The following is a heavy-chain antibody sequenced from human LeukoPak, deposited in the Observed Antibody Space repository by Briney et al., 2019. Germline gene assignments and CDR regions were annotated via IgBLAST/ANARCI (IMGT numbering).Heavy chain of an antibody. CDR2: IYYSGST. D-gene: IGHD6-13*01. Sequence: PSETLSLTCTVSGGSISSYYWSWIRQPPGKGLEWIGYIYYSGSTNYNPSLKSRVTISVDTSKNQFSLKLSSVTAADTAVYYYARVVGSWYAAEYFQHWGQGTLVTVSS. J-gene: IGHJ1*01. V-gene: IGHV4-59*01. CDR3: ARVVGSWYAAEYFQH. CDR1: GGSISSYY.